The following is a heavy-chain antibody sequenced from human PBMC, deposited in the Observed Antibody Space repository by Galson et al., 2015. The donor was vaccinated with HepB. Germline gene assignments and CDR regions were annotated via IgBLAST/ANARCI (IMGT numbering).Heavy chain of an antibody. Sequence: SLRLSCAASGVTISRSAMNWVRQAPGKGLEWVTGISDSGGKSNYADSVKGRFTISRDNSKNTEYLQMSSLRVDDTAIYYCAKVKDCTSINCYFRNVFDIWGQGTMVSVSS. CDR3: AKVKDCTSINCYFRNVFDI. J-gene: IGHJ3*02. D-gene: IGHD2-8*01. CDR2: ISDSGGKS. CDR1: GVTISRSA. V-gene: IGHV3-23*01.